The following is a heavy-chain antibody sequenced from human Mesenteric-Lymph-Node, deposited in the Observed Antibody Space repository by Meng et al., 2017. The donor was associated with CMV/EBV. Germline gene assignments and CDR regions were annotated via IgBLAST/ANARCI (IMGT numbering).Heavy chain of an antibody. V-gene: IGHV1-18*01. CDR3: ARVLSLGYCSGGSCFLPHY. D-gene: IGHD2-15*01. CDR1: GYTFTSYG. CDR2: ISAYKGDT. Sequence: ASVKVSCKASGYTFTSYGITWMRQAPGQGLEWMGYISAYKGDTHYAPNMQGRVAMTRDTSTGTAYLELRSLRSDGTAVYYCARVLSLGYCSGGSCFLPHYWGQGTLVTVSS. J-gene: IGHJ4*02.